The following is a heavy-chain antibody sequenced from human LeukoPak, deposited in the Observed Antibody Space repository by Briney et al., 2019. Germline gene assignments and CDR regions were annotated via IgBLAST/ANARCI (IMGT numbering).Heavy chain of an antibody. V-gene: IGHV1-2*02. CDR3: ARDREIVGAIRFLDP. Sequence: GASVKVSCKASGYSFIGYYMHWVRQAPGQGLEWMGWINPNSGGTNYAQKFQGRVTMIRDTSISTAYMELSRLRPDDTAVYYCARDREIVGAIRFLDPWGQGTLVTVSS. CDR1: GYSFIGYY. CDR2: INPNSGGT. D-gene: IGHD1-26*01. J-gene: IGHJ5*02.